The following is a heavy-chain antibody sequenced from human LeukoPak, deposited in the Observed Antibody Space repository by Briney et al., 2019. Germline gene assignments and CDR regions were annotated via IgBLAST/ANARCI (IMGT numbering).Heavy chain of an antibody. CDR2: IIPIFGTA. J-gene: IGHJ6*03. D-gene: IGHD5-24*01. CDR1: GGTFISYA. Sequence: GASVKVSCKASGGTFISYAISWVRQAPGQGREWMGGIIPIFGTANYAQKFQGRVTITADESTSTAYMELSSLRSEDTAVYYCARGEGDGYNDYYYYMDVWGKGTTVTVSS. CDR3: ARGEGDGYNDYYYYMDV. V-gene: IGHV1-69*13.